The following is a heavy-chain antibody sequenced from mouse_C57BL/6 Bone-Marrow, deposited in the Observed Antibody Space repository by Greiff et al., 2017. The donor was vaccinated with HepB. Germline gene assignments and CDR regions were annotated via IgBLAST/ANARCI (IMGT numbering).Heavy chain of an antibody. D-gene: IGHD1-1*01. CDR2: ISSGSSTI. Sequence: EVKVVESGGGLVKPGGSLKLSCAASGFTFSDYGMHWVRQAPEKGLEWVAYISSGSSTIYYADTVKGRFTFSRDNAKNTLFLQLTSLRSEDTAMYYCARPLLRYFDYWGQGTTLTVSS. CDR3: ARPLLRYFDY. CDR1: GFTFSDYG. J-gene: IGHJ2*01. V-gene: IGHV5-17*01.